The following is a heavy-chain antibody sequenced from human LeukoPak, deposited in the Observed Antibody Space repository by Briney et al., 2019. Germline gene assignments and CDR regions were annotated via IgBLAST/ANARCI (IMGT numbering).Heavy chain of an antibody. D-gene: IGHD6-19*01. CDR3: ARHSIVGQWLVPFDY. V-gene: IGHV4-4*02. CDR1: GGXISNTNC. CDR2: IYYSGST. J-gene: IGHJ4*02. Sequence: SGTLSLTCVVSGGXISNTNCWTWFRQPPGKGLEWIGYIYYSGSTNYNPSLKSRVTISVDTSKNQFSLKLSSVTAADTAVYYCARHSIVGQWLVPFDYWGQGTLVTVSS.